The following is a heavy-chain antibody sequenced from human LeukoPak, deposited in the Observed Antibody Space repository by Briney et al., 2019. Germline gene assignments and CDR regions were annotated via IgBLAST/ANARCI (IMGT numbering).Heavy chain of an antibody. J-gene: IGHJ4*02. V-gene: IGHV4-59*08. CDR2: VFYSGSI. CDR3: ARLTSGTHPNFDY. D-gene: IGHD3-10*01. CDR1: GGSISSYY. Sequence: PSQTLSLTCTVSGGSISSYYWSWIRQPPRKGLEWIGYVFYSGSINYNPSLKSRVTISIDASKNQFSLKLSSVTAADTAVYYCARLTSGTHPNFDYWGQGTLVTVSS.